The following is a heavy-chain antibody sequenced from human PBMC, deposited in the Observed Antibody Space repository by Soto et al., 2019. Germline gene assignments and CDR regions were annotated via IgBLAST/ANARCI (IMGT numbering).Heavy chain of an antibody. CDR1: GYTFTSYD. J-gene: IGHJ6*02. CDR3: ARGPELGVPAATRIYYYYGMDV. V-gene: IGHV1-8*01. CDR2: MNPNSGNT. Sequence: ASVKVSCKASGYTFTSYDINWVRQATGQGLEWMGWMNPNSGNTGYAQKSQGRVTMTRNTSISTAYMELSSLRSEDTAVYYCARGPELGVPAATRIYYYYGMDVWGQGTTVTVSS. D-gene: IGHD2-2*01.